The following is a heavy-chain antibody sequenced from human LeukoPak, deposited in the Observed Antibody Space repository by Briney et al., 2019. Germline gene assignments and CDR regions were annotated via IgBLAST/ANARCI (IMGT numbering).Heavy chain of an antibody. CDR2: IYYSGST. CDR3: ARGYDSSGYLPPFDY. V-gene: IGHV4-61*10. D-gene: IGHD3-22*01. J-gene: IGHJ4*02. Sequence: SETLSLTCTVSGGSISSGSYYWSWIRQPAGKGLEWIGRIYYSGSTNYNPSLKSRVTISVDTSKNQFSLKLSSVTAADTAVYYCARGYDSSGYLPPFDYWGQGTLVTVSS. CDR1: GGSISSGSYY.